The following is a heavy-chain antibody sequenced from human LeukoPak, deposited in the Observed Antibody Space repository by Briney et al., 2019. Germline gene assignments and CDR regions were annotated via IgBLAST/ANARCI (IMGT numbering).Heavy chain of an antibody. CDR1: GYTLTELS. V-gene: IGHV1-24*01. CDR3: ATDVTMVRGVMTFDY. Sequence: ASVKVSCKVSGYTLTELSMHWVRQAPGKGLEWMGGFDPEDGETIYAQKFQGRVTMTEDTSTDTAYMELSSLRSEDTAVYYCATDVTMVRGVMTFDYWGQGTLVTVSS. J-gene: IGHJ4*02. CDR2: FDPEDGET. D-gene: IGHD3-10*01.